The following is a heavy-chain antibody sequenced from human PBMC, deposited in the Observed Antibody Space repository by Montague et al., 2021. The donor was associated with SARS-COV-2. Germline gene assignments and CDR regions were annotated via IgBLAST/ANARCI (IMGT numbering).Heavy chain of an antibody. CDR1: GDSVATNKTT. V-gene: IGHV6-1*01. CDR2: TQFESKWYN. J-gene: IGHJ4*02. CDR3: GRVFAPAGTFDF. Sequence: CAISGDSVATNKTTWNGLRQAPQGDEEWLGRTQFESKWYNDYAVSVKSRITINPDTSKNQFSLQLKSVTPKDTAIYFCGRVFAPAGTFDFWGQGTLVTVSS. D-gene: IGHD6-13*01.